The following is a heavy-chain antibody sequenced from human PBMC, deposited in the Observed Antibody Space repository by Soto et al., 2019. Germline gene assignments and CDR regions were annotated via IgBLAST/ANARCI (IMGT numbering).Heavy chain of an antibody. Sequence: PSETLSLTCTVSGGSVSSSRYFWGWIRQPPGKGLEWIGGVYHSGSTNYSPSLKSRVTISIDTSKNQFSLKLVSVTAADTAVYYCARGGSYDVLTGYYPKNWFDPWGQGTLVTVSS. CDR1: GGSVSSSRYF. J-gene: IGHJ5*02. D-gene: IGHD3-9*01. V-gene: IGHV4-39*07. CDR2: VYHSGST. CDR3: ARGGSYDVLTGYYPKNWFDP.